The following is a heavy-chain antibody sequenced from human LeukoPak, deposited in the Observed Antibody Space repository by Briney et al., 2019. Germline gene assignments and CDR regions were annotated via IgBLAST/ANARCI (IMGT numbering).Heavy chain of an antibody. Sequence: GASVEVSGKASGGTFSSYAISWGRQAPGQGVEGRGGIMPILGAANDAQKFQGRVTSTTDASTSTAYMELCSLRSEDTAVYHCPSYSSSPDPYFHHWTQGTLDPVPS. CDR3: PSYSSSPDPYFHH. CDR1: GGTFSSYA. J-gene: IGHJ4*02. CDR2: IMPILGAA. D-gene: IGHD6-6*01. V-gene: IGHV1-69*05.